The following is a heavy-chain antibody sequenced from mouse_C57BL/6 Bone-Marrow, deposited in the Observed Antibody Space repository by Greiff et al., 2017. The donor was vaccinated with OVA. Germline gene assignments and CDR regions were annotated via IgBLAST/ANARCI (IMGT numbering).Heavy chain of an antibody. CDR1: GYTFTNYY. Sequence: VQLQQSGPELVKPGASVKISCKASGYTFTNYYMNWVKQSHGKSLEWIGDINPNNGGTSYNQKFKGKATLTVDKSSSTAYMELRSLTSEDSAVYYCARTYYSLTGYFDVWGTGTTVTVSS. CDR3: ARTYYSLTGYFDV. J-gene: IGHJ1*03. CDR2: INPNNGGT. V-gene: IGHV1-26*01. D-gene: IGHD2-12*01.